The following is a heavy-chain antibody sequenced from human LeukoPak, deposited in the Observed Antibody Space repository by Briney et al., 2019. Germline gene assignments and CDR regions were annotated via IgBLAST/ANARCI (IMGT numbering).Heavy chain of an antibody. D-gene: IGHD3-22*01. J-gene: IGHJ4*02. CDR3: ARIRPYYYDSSGEYYFDY. Sequence: ESGPALVKPTQTLTLTCTFSGFSLSTSGMCVSWVRQPPGKALEWLALIDWDDDKYYSTSLKTRLTISKDTSKNQVVLTMTNMDPVDTATYYCARIRPYYYDSSGEYYFDYWGQGTLVTVSS. V-gene: IGHV2-70*20. CDR2: IDWDDDK. CDR1: GFSLSTSGMC.